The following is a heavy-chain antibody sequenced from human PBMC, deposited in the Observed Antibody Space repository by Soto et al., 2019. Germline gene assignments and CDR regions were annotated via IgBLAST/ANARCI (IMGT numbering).Heavy chain of an antibody. V-gene: IGHV3-53*01. CDR1: GLTVSSNY. CDR3: ARGRIAVAGHYSFDL. J-gene: IGHJ4*02. Sequence: EVQLVESGGGLIQPGGSLRLSCTASGLTVSSNYMSWVRQAPGKGLEWVSVIYTGGYTYYADSVKGRFTISRDNSKNTLSLQMNSLRAEDTAVYFCARGRIAVAGHYSFDLWGQGTLVTVSS. CDR2: IYTGGYT. D-gene: IGHD6-19*01.